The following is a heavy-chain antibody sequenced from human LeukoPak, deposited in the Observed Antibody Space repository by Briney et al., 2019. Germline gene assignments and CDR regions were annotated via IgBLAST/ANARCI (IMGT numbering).Heavy chain of an antibody. CDR1: RLIFRKSW. D-gene: IGHD1-1*01. CDR2: IKLDGSEK. Sequence: GGSPRLSCAAPRLIFRKSWMTWVPQALGKGLEWGARIKLDGSEKYYMDSVKGGFTISRDTAKNSLYLQMNSLRAEDTAVYYCARGGGWRGGSSTTHAFDIWGQGTMVTVAS. J-gene: IGHJ3*02. V-gene: IGHV3-7*01. CDR3: ARGGGWRGGSSTTHAFDI.